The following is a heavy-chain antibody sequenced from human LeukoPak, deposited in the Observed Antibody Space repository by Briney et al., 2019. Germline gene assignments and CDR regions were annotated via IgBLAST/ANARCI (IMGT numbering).Heavy chain of an antibody. CDR3: ATNLIGAGEYFQR. CDR1: GLRFSDYY. CDR2: ISSGGDIM. D-gene: IGHD2/OR15-2a*01. J-gene: IGHJ1*01. V-gene: IGHV3-11*01. Sequence: GSLRLSCAASGLRFSDYYVSWIRQAPGKGLQWVSYISSGGDIMHYADSVKGRFTSSRDNAKNSGYLEMNSLGAEDTAVYYCATNLIGAGEYFQRWGQGTLVTVSS.